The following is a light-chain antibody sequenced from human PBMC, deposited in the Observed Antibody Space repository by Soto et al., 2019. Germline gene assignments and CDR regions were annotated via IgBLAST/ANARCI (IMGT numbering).Light chain of an antibody. CDR2: GAS. CDR3: QQYAGSPRT. Sequence: EIVLTQSPGTLSLSSGERATLSCRASQSVSSSYLAWYQQKPGQAPRLLIYGASSRATGIPDRFSGSGSGTDFTLTINRVEPEDFAVYFCQQYAGSPRTFGQGTKVDIK. J-gene: IGKJ1*01. CDR1: QSVSSSY. V-gene: IGKV3-20*01.